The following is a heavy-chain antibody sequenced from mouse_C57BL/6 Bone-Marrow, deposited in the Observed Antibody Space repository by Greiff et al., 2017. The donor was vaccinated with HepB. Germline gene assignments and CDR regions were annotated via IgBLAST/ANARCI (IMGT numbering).Heavy chain of an antibody. Sequence: EVKLMESGGGLVQPGGSLKLSCAASGFTFSDYGMAWVRQAPRKGPEWVAFISNLAYSSYYADTVTGRFTISRENAKNTLYLEMSSLRSEDTSMYYCAIVYSNYGFAYWGQGTLVTVSA. J-gene: IGHJ3*01. CDR3: AIVYSNYGFAY. CDR1: GFTFSDYG. D-gene: IGHD2-5*01. V-gene: IGHV5-15*01. CDR2: ISNLAYSS.